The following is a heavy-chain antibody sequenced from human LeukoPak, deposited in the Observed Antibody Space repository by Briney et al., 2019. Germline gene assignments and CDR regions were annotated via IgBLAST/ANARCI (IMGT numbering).Heavy chain of an antibody. Sequence: PSETLSLTCTVSGGSISSYYWNWIRQPAGKGLEWIGRIYTSGSTNYNPSLKSRVTMSLDTSKNQFSLSLSSVTAADTAVYYCASAITVTTDYWGQGTLVTVSS. CDR3: ASAITVTTDY. D-gene: IGHD4-17*01. CDR1: GGSISSYY. V-gene: IGHV4-4*07. J-gene: IGHJ4*02. CDR2: IYTSGST.